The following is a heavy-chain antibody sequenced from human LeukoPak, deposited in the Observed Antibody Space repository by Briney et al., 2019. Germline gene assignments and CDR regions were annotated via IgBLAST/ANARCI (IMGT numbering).Heavy chain of an antibody. Sequence: ASVKVSCKASGYTFTSYRISRVRQAPGQGLEWMGWISAYNGNTNYAQKFQDRVTMTTDTSTNTAYMELRSLRSDDTAVYYCARADTAMVNFDYWGQGTLVTVSS. CDR3: ARADTAMVNFDY. J-gene: IGHJ4*02. V-gene: IGHV1-18*01. CDR2: ISAYNGNT. D-gene: IGHD5-18*01. CDR1: GYTFTSYR.